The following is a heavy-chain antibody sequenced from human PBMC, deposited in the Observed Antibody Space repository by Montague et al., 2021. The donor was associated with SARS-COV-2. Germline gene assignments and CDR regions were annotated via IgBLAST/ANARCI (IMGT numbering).Heavy chain of an antibody. CDR2: ISHSGNT. Sequence: SETLSLTCSVSGGSISTTNWWSWVRQPPGKGLEWIGEISHSGNTNYNSSVRRRVTISLDKSKNQFSLKLSSVTAADTAVYYCARAMIVVTRDAFDIWGRGTKVIVST. J-gene: IGHJ3*02. CDR1: GGSISTTNW. CDR3: ARAMIVVTRDAFDI. V-gene: IGHV4-4*02. D-gene: IGHD3-22*01.